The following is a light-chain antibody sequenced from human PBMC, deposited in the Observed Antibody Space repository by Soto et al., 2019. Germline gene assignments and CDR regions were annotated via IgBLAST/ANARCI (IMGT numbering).Light chain of an antibody. CDR2: AAS. V-gene: IGKV1-9*01. Sequence: IQLTQSPSSLSASVGDSVTITCRASQGISRYLAWYQQKPGRAPQILISAASTLQSGVPSRFSGSGSGTHFTLVISSLQPEDFATYYCQQLNTYPVTFGGGTKVEIK. CDR1: QGISRY. J-gene: IGKJ4*01. CDR3: QQLNTYPVT.